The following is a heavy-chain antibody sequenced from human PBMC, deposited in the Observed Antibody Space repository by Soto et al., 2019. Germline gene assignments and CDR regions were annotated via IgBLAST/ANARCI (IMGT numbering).Heavy chain of an antibody. CDR2: IWYDGSNK. V-gene: IGHV3-33*01. J-gene: IGHJ3*02. CDR1: GFTFSSYG. CDR3: ARDNQGTFEGAFDI. Sequence: QVQLVESGGGVVQPGRSLRLSCAASGFTFSSYGMHWVRQAPGKGLEWVAVIWYDGSNKYYADSVKGRFTISRDNSKNTLYLQMNSLRAEDTAVYYCARDNQGTFEGAFDIWGQGTTVTVSP. D-gene: IGHD3-16*01.